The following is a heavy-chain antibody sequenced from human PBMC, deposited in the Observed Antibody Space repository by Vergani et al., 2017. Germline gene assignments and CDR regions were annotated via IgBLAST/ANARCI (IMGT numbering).Heavy chain of an antibody. J-gene: IGHJ3*02. D-gene: IGHD6-19*01. V-gene: IGHV1-58*02. Sequence: QMQLVQSGPEVKKPGTSVKVSCKASGFTFTSSAMQWVRQARGQRLEWIGWIVVGSGNTNYAQKFQERVTITRDMSTSTAYMELSSLRSEDTAVYYCARDDWSYSSGWTNAFDIWGQGTMVTVSS. CDR3: ARDDWSYSSGWTNAFDI. CDR1: GFTFTSSA. CDR2: IVVGSGNT.